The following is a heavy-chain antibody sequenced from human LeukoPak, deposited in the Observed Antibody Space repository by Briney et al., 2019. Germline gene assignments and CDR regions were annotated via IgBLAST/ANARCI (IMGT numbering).Heavy chain of an antibody. Sequence: GGPLRLSCAPSGLTLSSYWMHWVPHAPGKGLVWVSRINTDGITYYAGSVKGRFTISRDNAKNTLYLQINSLRAEDTAVYYCAGEVESANWYFDLWGRGTLVTVSS. CDR2: INTDGIT. D-gene: IGHD1-1*01. V-gene: IGHV3-74*01. J-gene: IGHJ2*01. CDR3: AGEVESANWYFDL. CDR1: GLTLSSYW.